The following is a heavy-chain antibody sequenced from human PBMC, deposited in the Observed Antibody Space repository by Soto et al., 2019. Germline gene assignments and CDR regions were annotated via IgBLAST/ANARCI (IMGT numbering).Heavy chain of an antibody. J-gene: IGHJ4*02. D-gene: IGHD6-19*01. V-gene: IGHV3-23*01. CDR2: ISGSGGST. CDR3: AKVLVAGTKRGYFDY. Sequence: GGSLRLSCAASGFTFSSYAMSWVRQAPGKGLEWVSAISGSGGSTYYADSVKGRFTISRDNSKNTLYLQMNSLRAEDTAVYYCAKVLVAGTKRGYFDYWGQGPLVTVSS. CDR1: GFTFSSYA.